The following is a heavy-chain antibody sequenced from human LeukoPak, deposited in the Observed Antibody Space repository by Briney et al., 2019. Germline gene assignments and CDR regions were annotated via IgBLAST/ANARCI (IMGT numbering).Heavy chain of an antibody. CDR1: GFTLSSYW. J-gene: IGHJ4*02. D-gene: IGHD3-22*01. CDR2: IKQDGSEK. Sequence: GGSLRLSCAASGFTLSSYWMSWVRQAPGKGREGVANIKQDGSEKYYVDSVKGRFTISRDNAKNSLYLQMNSLRAEDTAVYYCARGGYYYDSSGYYLLPPFDYWGQGTLVTVSS. V-gene: IGHV3-7*01. CDR3: ARGGYYYDSSGYYLLPPFDY.